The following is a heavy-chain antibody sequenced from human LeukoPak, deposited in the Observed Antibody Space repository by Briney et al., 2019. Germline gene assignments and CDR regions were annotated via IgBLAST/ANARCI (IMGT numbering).Heavy chain of an antibody. V-gene: IGHV1-8*01. CDR3: ARAGRVTTKWFDP. CDR1: GYTFTSYD. J-gene: IGHJ5*02. CDR2: MNPNSGNT. Sequence: ASVKVSCKASGYTFTSYDINWVRQATGQGLEWMGWMNPNSGNTGCAQKFQGRVTMTRNTSISTAYMELSSLRSEDTAVYYCARAGRVTTKWFDPWGQGTLVTVSS. D-gene: IGHD4-17*01.